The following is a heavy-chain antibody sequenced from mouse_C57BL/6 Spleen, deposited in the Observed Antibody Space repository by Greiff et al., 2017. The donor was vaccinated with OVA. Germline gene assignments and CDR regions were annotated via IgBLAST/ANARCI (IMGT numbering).Heavy chain of an antibody. D-gene: IGHD2-1*01. CDR2: IDPKDGDT. CDR3: ARSDYYGNFYYAMDY. V-gene: IGHV14-1*01. CDR1: GFPITDYY. J-gene: IGHJ4*01. Sequence: VHLQQSGPELVRPGASVKLSCTASGFPITDYYMPWVKQRPEQGLEWIGRIDPKDGDTNYAHNSQGKATLTADTSSNTAYLQLSSLTYEDSAVDYCARSDYYGNFYYAMDYWGQGTSVTVSA.